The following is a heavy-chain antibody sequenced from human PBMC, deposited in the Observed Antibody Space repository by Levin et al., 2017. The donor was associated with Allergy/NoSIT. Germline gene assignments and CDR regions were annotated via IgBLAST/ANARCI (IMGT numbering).Heavy chain of an antibody. D-gene: IGHD2-2*01. J-gene: IGHJ4*02. CDR1: GGTFSSYA. V-gene: IGHV1-69*13. CDR3: ASLGDIGYCSSTSCRDY. CDR2: IIPIFGTA. Sequence: SVKVSCKASGGTFSSYAISWVRQAPGQGLEWMGGIIPIFGTANYAQKFQGRVTITADESTSTAYMELSSLRSEDTAVYYCASLGDIGYCSSTSCRDYWGQGTLVTVSS.